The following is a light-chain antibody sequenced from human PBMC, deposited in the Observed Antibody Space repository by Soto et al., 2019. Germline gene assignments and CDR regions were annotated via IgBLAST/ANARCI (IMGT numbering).Light chain of an antibody. J-gene: IGKJ3*01. CDR2: AAS. CDR1: QGISSY. V-gene: IGKV1-8*01. Sequence: AIRMTQSPSSLSASTGDRVTITCRASQGISSYFAWYQQKPGKAPKLLIYAASTLQSGVPSRFSGSGSGTDFTLTIRCLQSEDFATYYCQQYYSYPFTFGPGTKVDIK. CDR3: QQYYSYPFT.